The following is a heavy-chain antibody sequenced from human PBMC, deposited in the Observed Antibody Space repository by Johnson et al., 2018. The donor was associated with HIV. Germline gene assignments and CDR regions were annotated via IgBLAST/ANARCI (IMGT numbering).Heavy chain of an antibody. D-gene: IGHD6-19*01. V-gene: IGHV3-7*01. CDR3: ASFWAEAGLGGAFHI. J-gene: IGHJ3*02. Sequence: VQLVESGGGLVQPGGSLRLSCAGSGFTLSSYWMSWVRQAPGKGLEWVANIKQDGGEKYYVDSVKGRFTISRDNARNSVFLQMDSLRAEDTAVYYCASFWAEAGLGGAFHIWGQGTMVTVTS. CDR2: IKQDGGEK. CDR1: GFTLSSYW.